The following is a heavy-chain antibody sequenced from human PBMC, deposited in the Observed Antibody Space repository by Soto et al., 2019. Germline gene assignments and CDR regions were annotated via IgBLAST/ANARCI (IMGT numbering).Heavy chain of an antibody. V-gene: IGHV1-18*01. J-gene: IGHJ6*02. D-gene: IGHD4-17*01. CDR1: GYTFTGYG. CDR2: ISAYNGNT. Sequence: GASVKVSCKASGYTFTGYGISWVRQAPGQGLEWMGWISAYNGNTNYAQKLQGRVTMTTDTSTSTAYMELRSLRSDDTAVYYCARRTVIHYYYGMDVWGQGTTVTVSS. CDR3: ARRTVIHYYYGMDV.